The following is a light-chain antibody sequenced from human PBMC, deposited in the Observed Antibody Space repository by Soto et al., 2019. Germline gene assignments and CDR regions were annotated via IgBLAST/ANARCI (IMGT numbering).Light chain of an antibody. V-gene: IGKV3-20*01. Sequence: EIVLTQSPGTLSLSPGERATLSCRASQSVNSNYLAWYQQRPGQAPRLLIYGASSRATGIPDRFSGSGSGTDFAVTISRLEPEVFAVDYCQQYRSSPTWTFGKGTKVESK. CDR3: QQYRSSPTWT. J-gene: IGKJ1*01. CDR2: GAS. CDR1: QSVNSNY.